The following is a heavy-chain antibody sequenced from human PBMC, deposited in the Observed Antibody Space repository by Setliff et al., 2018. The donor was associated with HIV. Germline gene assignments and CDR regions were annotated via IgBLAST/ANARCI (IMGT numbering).Heavy chain of an antibody. Sequence: GASVKVSCKASGYTFTTYAIHWVRQAPGQRLEWMGWINAGNGVTKFSQKFQDRVTITRDTSANTAYLELTSLRSEDTAVYYCATKVYCTNGVCLDAFDLWGQGTMVTVSS. CDR1: GYTFTTYA. CDR3: ATKVYCTNGVCLDAFDL. D-gene: IGHD2-8*01. J-gene: IGHJ3*01. V-gene: IGHV1-3*01. CDR2: INAGNGVT.